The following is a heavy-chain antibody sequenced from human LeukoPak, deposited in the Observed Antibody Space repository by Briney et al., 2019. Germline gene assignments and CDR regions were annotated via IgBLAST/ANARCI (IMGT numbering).Heavy chain of an antibody. CDR3: ASRDCSSTSCYPYYFDY. D-gene: IGHD2-2*01. CDR1: GFTLSSYS. V-gene: IGHV3-21*01. Sequence: GGSLRLSCAASGFTLSSYSMNWVRQAPGKGLEWVSSISSSSVYIYYADSVKGRFTISRDNAKNSLYLQMNSLRAEDTAVYYCASRDCSSTSCYPYYFDYWGQGTLVTVSS. J-gene: IGHJ4*02. CDR2: ISSSSVYI.